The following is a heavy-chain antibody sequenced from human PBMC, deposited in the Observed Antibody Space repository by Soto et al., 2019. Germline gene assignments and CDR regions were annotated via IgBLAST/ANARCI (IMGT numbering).Heavy chain of an antibody. Sequence: TVFGGNSGSSGYRLGRKRQPPGKGLEWIGSIYYSGSTYYNPSLKSRVTISVDTSKNQFSLKLSSVTAADTAVYYCARAIAVAGRDYGMDVWGQGTTVTVSS. CDR3: ARAIAVAGRDYGMDV. CDR2: IYYSGST. D-gene: IGHD6-19*01. J-gene: IGHJ6*02. V-gene: IGHV4-39*01. CDR1: GGNSGSSGYR.